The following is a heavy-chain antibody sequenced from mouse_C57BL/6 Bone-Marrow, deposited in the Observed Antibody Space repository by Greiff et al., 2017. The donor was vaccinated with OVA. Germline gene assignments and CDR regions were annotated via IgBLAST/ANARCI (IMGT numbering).Heavy chain of an antibody. CDR3: ARDYYGSSYPYWYFDV. V-gene: IGHV3-6*01. Sequence: DVQLQESGPGLVKPSQSLSLTCSVTGYSITSGYYWNWIRQFPGNKLEWMGYISYDGSNNYNPSLKNRISITRDTSKNQFFLKLNSVTTEDTATYYCARDYYGSSYPYWYFDVWGTGTTVTVSS. D-gene: IGHD1-1*01. CDR1: GYSITSGYY. CDR2: ISYDGSN. J-gene: IGHJ1*03.